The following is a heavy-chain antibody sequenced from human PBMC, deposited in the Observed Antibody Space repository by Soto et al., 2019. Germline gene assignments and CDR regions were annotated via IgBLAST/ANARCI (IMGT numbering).Heavy chain of an antibody. V-gene: IGHV3-33*01. Sequence: GGSLRLSCAASGFTFSSYGMHWVRQAPGKGLEWVAVIWYDGSNKYYADSVKGRFTISRDNSKNTLYLQMNSLRAEDTAVYYCARPYSSRYYYYMDVWGKGTTVTVSS. CDR1: GFTFSSYG. CDR3: ARPYSSRYYYYMDV. J-gene: IGHJ6*03. D-gene: IGHD6-13*01. CDR2: IWYDGSNK.